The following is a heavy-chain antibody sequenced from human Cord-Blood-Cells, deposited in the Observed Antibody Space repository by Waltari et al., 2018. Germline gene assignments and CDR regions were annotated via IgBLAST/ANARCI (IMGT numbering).Heavy chain of an antibody. J-gene: IGHJ2*01. D-gene: IGHD1-26*01. CDR3: ARVSGIVGWYFDL. Sequence: QVQLVQSGAEVKKPGSSVKVSCKASGGTFSSYATSLVRQAPGQGLAWMGGIIPIFGTANYAQKFQGRVTITADESTSTAYMELSSLRSEDTAVYYCARVSGIVGWYFDLWGRGTLVTVSS. V-gene: IGHV1-69*01. CDR2: IIPIFGTA. CDR1: GGTFSSYA.